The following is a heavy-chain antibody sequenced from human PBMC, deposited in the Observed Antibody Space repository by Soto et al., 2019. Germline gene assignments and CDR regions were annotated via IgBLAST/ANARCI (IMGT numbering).Heavy chain of an antibody. Sequence: SETLSLTCTVSGGSVTSGSYYWSWIRQPPGKGLEWIGYIYYTGSTNYNPSLKSRVTISLGTSKNQFSLKLNSMTAADTAVYYCARHNYGSGSTYFDYWGQGTLVTVS. J-gene: IGHJ4*02. CDR3: ARHNYGSGSTYFDY. CDR2: IYYTGST. CDR1: GGSVTSGSYY. V-gene: IGHV4-61*01. D-gene: IGHD3-10*01.